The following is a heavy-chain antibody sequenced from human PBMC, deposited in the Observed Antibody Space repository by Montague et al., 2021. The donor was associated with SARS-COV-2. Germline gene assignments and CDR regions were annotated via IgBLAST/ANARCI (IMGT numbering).Heavy chain of an antibody. Sequence: SETLSLTCAVSGDSIMPADCWSWVRQPPGQGLEWIGEVYQRVSTNYNPSLKSRVSMSVDKSKNQVSLELYSVTAGDTALYYCVRVGGIHNRPPVWGQGALVIVSS. V-gene: IGHV4-4*02. CDR2: VYQRVST. CDR3: VRVGGIHNRPPV. D-gene: IGHD4-23*01. CDR1: GDSIMPADC. J-gene: IGHJ4*02.